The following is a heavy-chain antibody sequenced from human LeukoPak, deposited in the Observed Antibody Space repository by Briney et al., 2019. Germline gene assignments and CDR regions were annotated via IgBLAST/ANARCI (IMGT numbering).Heavy chain of an antibody. V-gene: IGHV1-18*01. J-gene: IGHJ4*02. CDR1: GYTFSSYG. Sequence: PAASVKVSCKASGYTFSSYGISWVRQAPGQGLEWMGCISAYNGNTNYAQKLQGRSTMTTDTSTSTADMALRSLRSDVTAVYYCARDVKSYYYDSSGYRWDYWGQGTLVTVSS. CDR3: ARDVKSYYYDSSGYRWDY. D-gene: IGHD3-22*01. CDR2: ISAYNGNT.